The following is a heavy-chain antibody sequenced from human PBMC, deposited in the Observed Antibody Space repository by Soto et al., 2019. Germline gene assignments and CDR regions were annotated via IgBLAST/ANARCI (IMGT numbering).Heavy chain of an antibody. CDR3: AGQRGSGWYYFDS. V-gene: IGHV4-34*01. CDR2: INDSGGA. Sequence: QAQLHQWGAGLLKPSETLSLTCAVSGGSLRGYYWTWVRQPPGKGLEWVGEINDSGGATYRTSLQSRVPISLDTSKNQLSLKRNSVTAADTAMYYCAGQRGSGWYYFDSWGQGTLVTVSS. D-gene: IGHD6-19*01. CDR1: GGSLRGYY. J-gene: IGHJ4*02.